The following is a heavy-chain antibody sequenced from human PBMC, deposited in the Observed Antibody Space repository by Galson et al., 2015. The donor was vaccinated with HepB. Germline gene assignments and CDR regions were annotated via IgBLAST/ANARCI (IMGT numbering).Heavy chain of an antibody. CDR2: ISGSGGST. J-gene: IGHJ4*02. V-gene: IGHV3-23*01. CDR3: AKARDVSIFPNIPPNFDY. Sequence: SLRLSCAASGFTFSSYAMSWVRQAPGKGLEWVSAISGSGGSTYYADSVKGRFTISRDNSKNTLYLQMNSLRAEDTAVYYCAKARDVSIFPNIPPNFDYWGQGTLVTVSS. D-gene: IGHD3-3*01. CDR1: GFTFSSYA.